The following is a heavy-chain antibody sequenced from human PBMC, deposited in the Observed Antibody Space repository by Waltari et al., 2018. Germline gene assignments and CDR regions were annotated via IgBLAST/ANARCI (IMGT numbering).Heavy chain of an antibody. CDR1: GGSFKAYY. Sequence: QVQLQQWGAGLLKPSETLSLTCAVYGGSFKAYYWTWIRQSPEKGLEWIGEIHHTGDTIYNPSLKSRVAILMDASKNQCSLSLKLVAAADTAIYYCASRIGGISPLTGWGQGTPVIVSA. CDR2: IHHTGDT. CDR3: ASRIGGISPLTG. D-gene: IGHD1-26*01. J-gene: IGHJ4*02. V-gene: IGHV4-34*01.